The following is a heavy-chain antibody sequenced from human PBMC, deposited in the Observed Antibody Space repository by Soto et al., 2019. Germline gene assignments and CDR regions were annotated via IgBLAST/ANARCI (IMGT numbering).Heavy chain of an antibody. V-gene: IGHV3-74*01. J-gene: IGHJ4*02. CDR3: ARDRSSGLYYFDY. CDR2: INSDGSST. CDR1: GFTFSSYW. Sequence: GGSLRLSCAASGFTFSSYWMHWVRQAPGKGLVWVSRINSDGSSTSYADSVKGRFTTSRDNAKNTLYLQMNSLRAEDTAVYYCARDRSSGLYYFDYWGQGTLVTVSS. D-gene: IGHD6-19*01.